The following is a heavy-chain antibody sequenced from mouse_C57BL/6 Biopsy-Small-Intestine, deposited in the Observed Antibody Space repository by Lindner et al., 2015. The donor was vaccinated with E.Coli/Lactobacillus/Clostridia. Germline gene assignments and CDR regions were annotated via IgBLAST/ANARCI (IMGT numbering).Heavy chain of an antibody. D-gene: IGHD1-1*01. J-gene: IGHJ3*01. V-gene: IGHV7-3*01. Sequence: VQLQESGGGLVQPGGSLSLSCAASGFTFTDYYMSWVRQPPGKALEWLGFIRNKANGYTTEYSASVKGRFTISRDNSQNILYLQMNALRAEDSATYYCARYTPSYYSSLAYWGQGTLVTVSA. CDR2: IRNKANGYTT. CDR1: GFTFTDYY. CDR3: ARYTPSYYSSLAY.